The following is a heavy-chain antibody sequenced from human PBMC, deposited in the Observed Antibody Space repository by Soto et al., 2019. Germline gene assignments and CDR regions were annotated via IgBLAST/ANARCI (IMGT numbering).Heavy chain of an antibody. D-gene: IGHD2-2*01. CDR2: INAGNGNT. CDR3: AAEYCSTFSCYGMDV. Sequence: QVQLVQSGAEVQKPGASVKVSCKASGYTFTSYALHWVRQAPGQRLEWMGWINAGNGNTKFSQNLKGRVTITRDTSASTAYMELSSLRSEDTAVYYCAAEYCSTFSCYGMDVWGQGTAVTVSS. CDR1: GYTFTSYA. J-gene: IGHJ6*02. V-gene: IGHV1-3*01.